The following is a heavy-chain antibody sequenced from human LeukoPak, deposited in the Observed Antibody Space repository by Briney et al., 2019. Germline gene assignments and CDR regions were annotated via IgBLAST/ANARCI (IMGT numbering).Heavy chain of an antibody. CDR3: AKDPKAIYGSGSSFDY. J-gene: IGHJ4*02. CDR2: INWNSGSI. Sequence: GGSLRLSCAASGFTFDDYAMHWVRQAPGKGLEWVSGINWNSGSIGYADSVKGRFTISRDNAKNSLYLQMNSLRAEDTALYYCAKDPKAIYGSGSSFDYWGQGTLVTVSS. CDR1: GFTFDDYA. V-gene: IGHV3-9*01. D-gene: IGHD3-10*01.